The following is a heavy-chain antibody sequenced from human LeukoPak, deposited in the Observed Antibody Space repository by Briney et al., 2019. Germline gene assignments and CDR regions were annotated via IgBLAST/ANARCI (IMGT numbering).Heavy chain of an antibody. D-gene: IGHD3-10*01. J-gene: IGHJ3*02. CDR2: INHSGGT. V-gene: IGHV4-34*01. Sequence: PSETLSLTCAVYGGSFSGYYWSWIRQPPGKGLEWIGEINHSGGTNYNPSLKSRFTISVDTSKNQFSLKLSSVTAADTAVFYCARGPAVVRGLFHWISRAFDIWGQGTMVTVSS. CDR1: GGSFSGYY. CDR3: ARGPAVVRGLFHWISRAFDI.